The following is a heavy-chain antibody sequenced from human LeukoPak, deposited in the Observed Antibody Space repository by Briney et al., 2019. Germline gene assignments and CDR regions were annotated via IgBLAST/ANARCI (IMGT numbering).Heavy chain of an antibody. CDR1: GVSISSSNSY. Sequence: SETLSLTCTVSGVSISSSNSYWGWTRQPPGKGLEWIGSIYYSGNTYYNASLKSQVSISIDTSKNQFSLKLTSVTAADTAVYYCARQTGSGLFILPGGQGTLVTVSS. D-gene: IGHD3/OR15-3a*01. J-gene: IGHJ4*02. CDR2: IYYSGNT. CDR3: ARQTGSGLFILP. V-gene: IGHV4-39*01.